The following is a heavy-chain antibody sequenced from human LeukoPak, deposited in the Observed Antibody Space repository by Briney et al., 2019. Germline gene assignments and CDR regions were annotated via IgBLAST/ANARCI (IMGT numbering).Heavy chain of an antibody. J-gene: IGHJ3*02. CDR3: ARDRIPAAITGDACDI. CDR2: ISSSSSYI. Sequence: GGSLRLSCAASGFTFSSYSMNWVRQAPGKGLEWVSSISSSSSYIYYADSVKGRFTISRDNAKNSLYLQMNSLRAEDAAVYYCARDRIPAAITGDACDIWGQGTMVTVSS. CDR1: GFTFSSYS. V-gene: IGHV3-21*01. D-gene: IGHD2-2*02.